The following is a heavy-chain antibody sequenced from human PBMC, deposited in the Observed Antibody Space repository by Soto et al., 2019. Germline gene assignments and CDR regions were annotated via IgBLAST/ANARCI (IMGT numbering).Heavy chain of an antibody. V-gene: IGHV4-28*01. D-gene: IGHD5-12*01. CDR2: IYYSGTT. J-gene: IGHJ4*02. Sequence: SETLSLTCAVSGYSISSSNWWGWIRQPPGKGLEWIGYIYYSGTTYYNPSLKSRVTISVDTSKNQFSLKLSSVTAADTAVYYCAAGGGLPRYYWGQGTLVTVSS. CDR3: AAGGGLPRYY. CDR1: GYSISSSNW.